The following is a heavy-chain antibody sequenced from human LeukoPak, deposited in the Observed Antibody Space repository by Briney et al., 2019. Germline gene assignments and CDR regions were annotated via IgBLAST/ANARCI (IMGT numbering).Heavy chain of an antibody. CDR3: AKSASLGYCSGGSCYFDY. D-gene: IGHD2-15*01. Sequence: GGSLRLSCAASGFTFSSYAMSWVRQAPGKGLEWVSAISGSGSTYYADSVKGRFTISRDNSKNTPYLQMNSLRAEDTAVYYCAKSASLGYCSGGSCYFDYWGQGTLVTVSS. V-gene: IGHV3-23*01. CDR2: ISGSGST. CDR1: GFTFSSYA. J-gene: IGHJ4*02.